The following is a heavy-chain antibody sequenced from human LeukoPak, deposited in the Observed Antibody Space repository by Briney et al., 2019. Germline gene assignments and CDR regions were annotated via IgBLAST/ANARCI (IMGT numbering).Heavy chain of an antibody. CDR1: GFTFSDYY. Sequence: GGSLRLSCAASGFTFSDYYMSWIRQAPGKGLEWVSYISSSGSNIYYADSVKGRFTISRDNAKNSLYLQMDSLRAEDTAVYYCARAYGSGSYYNLVWGQGTLVTVSS. J-gene: IGHJ4*02. CDR2: ISSSGSNI. CDR3: ARAYGSGSYYNLV. V-gene: IGHV3-11*01. D-gene: IGHD3-10*01.